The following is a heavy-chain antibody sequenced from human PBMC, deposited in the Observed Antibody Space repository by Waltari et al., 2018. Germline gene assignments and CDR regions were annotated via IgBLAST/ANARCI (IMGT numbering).Heavy chain of an antibody. V-gene: IGHV1-2*02. CDR2: SNPKSGGT. CDR3: ARDLVVGSGDY. J-gene: IGHJ4*02. Sequence: VHLVQSGAEVKKPGASVKVSCKASGYTFTGYPMHWVRQAPGQGIEWRGLSNPKSGGTKYAQIFQGRVTITRDTSIRTAYMALSRLRSDDTAVYYCARDLVVGSGDYWGQGTLVTVSS. CDR1: GYTFTGYP. D-gene: IGHD1-26*01.